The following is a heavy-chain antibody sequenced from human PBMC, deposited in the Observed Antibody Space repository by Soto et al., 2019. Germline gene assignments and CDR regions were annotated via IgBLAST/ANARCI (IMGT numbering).Heavy chain of an antibody. V-gene: IGHV1-69*12. J-gene: IGHJ6*02. Sequence: QVQLVQSGAEVKKPGSSVKVSCKASGGTFSSYAISWVRQAPGQGLEWMGGIIPMSGTADYAQKFQGRVTITADESTSTAYMELSSLRSADTAVYYCATMKGGSQYYYYGMDVWGQGTTVTVSS. CDR2: IIPMSGTA. D-gene: IGHD3-10*01. CDR1: GGTFSSYA. CDR3: ATMKGGSQYYYYGMDV.